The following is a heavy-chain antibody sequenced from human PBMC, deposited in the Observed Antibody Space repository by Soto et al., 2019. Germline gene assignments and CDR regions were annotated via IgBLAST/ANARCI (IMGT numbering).Heavy chain of an antibody. J-gene: IGHJ3*01. CDR3: ARDTYYYGSGSYGVFDF. Sequence: SVKVSCKASGGTFSSYAISWVRQAPGQGLEWMGGIIPIFGTANYAQKFQGRVTITADESTSTAYMELRSLRSEDTAVYFCARDTYYYGSGSYGVFDFWGQGTMVTVSS. CDR1: GGTFSSYA. CDR2: IIPIFGTA. D-gene: IGHD3-10*01. V-gene: IGHV1-69*13.